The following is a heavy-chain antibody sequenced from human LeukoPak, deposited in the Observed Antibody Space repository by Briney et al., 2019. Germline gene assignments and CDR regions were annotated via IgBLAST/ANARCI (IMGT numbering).Heavy chain of an antibody. J-gene: IGHJ4*02. CDR2: ISYDGSNK. CDR3: GRDGGNRGGVRFDY. CDR1: GFTFSSYA. V-gene: IGHV3-30*01. D-gene: IGHD3-16*01. Sequence: PWGSLRLSCAASGFTFSSYAMHWVRQAPGKGLEWVAVISYDGSNKYYADSVKGRFTISRDNSKNTMYLQMNRLRAEDTAVYYCGRDGGNRGGVRFDYWGQGTLVTVSS.